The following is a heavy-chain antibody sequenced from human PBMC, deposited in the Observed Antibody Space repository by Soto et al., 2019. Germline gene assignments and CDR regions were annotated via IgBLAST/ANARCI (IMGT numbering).Heavy chain of an antibody. Sequence: EVQLVESGGGLVQPGGSLRLSCAASGFTFSSYAMHWVRQAPGKGLEYVSAISSNGGSTYYANSVKGRFTISRDNSQNTLYLQMGSLRAEDMPVYYCARALGYAFDIWGQGTMVTVSS. V-gene: IGHV3-64*01. CDR3: ARALGYAFDI. CDR2: ISSNGGST. D-gene: IGHD7-27*01. CDR1: GFTFSSYA. J-gene: IGHJ3*02.